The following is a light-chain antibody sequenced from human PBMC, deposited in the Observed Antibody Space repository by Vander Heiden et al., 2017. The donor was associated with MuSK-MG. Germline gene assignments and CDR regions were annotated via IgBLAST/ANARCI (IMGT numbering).Light chain of an antibody. CDR3: QAGDNDGVI. J-gene: IGLJ2*01. CDR1: ALGFKH. V-gene: IGLV3-1*01. Sequence: SYELTQPPSMSVSPGQTASISCSGGALGFKHHCWYQQRPGQSPVLIIYKGTKRPAGIPARFSAYNSGNTATLTISGAQAMDEDEYFCQAGDNDGVIFGGGTKLTVL. CDR2: KGT.